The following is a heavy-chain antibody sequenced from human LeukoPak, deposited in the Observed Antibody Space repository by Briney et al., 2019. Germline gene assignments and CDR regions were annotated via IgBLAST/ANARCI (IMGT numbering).Heavy chain of an antibody. D-gene: IGHD2-21*02. CDR3: ASLQGYCGGDCYSIDY. Sequence: ASVKVSCKASGYTFTSYDINWVRQATGQGLEWMGWMNPNSGNTGYAQKFQGRVTMTRNTSISTAYMELSSLRSEDTAVYYCASLQGYCGGDCYSIDYWGQGTLVAVSS. CDR2: MNPNSGNT. J-gene: IGHJ4*02. V-gene: IGHV1-8*01. CDR1: GYTFTSYD.